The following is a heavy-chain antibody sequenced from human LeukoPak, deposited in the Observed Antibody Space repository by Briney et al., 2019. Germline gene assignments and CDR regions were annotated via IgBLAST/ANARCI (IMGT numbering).Heavy chain of an antibody. Sequence: PSETLSLTCTVSGGSISSSSYYWGWIRQPPGKGLEWIGSIYYSGSTYYNPSLKSRVTISVDTSKNQFSLKLSSVTAADTAVYYCARGVAAPGTGGLSWFDPWGQGTLVTVSS. D-gene: IGHD6-13*01. V-gene: IGHV4-39*01. CDR1: GGSISSSSYY. J-gene: IGHJ5*02. CDR3: ARGVAAPGTGGLSWFDP. CDR2: IYYSGST.